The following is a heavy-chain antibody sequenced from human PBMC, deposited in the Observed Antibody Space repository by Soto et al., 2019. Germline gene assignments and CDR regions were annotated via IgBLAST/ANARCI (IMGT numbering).Heavy chain of an antibody. CDR2: IIPIFGTA. CDR1: GGTFSSYA. J-gene: IGHJ5*02. D-gene: IGHD2-15*01. CDR3: ARKYCSGGSCYNPHWFDP. V-gene: IGHV1-69*13. Sequence: SVKVSCKASGGTFSSYAISWVRQAPGQGLEWMGGIIPIFGTANYAQKFQGRVTITADESTSTAYMELSSLRSEDTAVYYCARKYCSGGSCYNPHWFDPWGQGTLVTVSS.